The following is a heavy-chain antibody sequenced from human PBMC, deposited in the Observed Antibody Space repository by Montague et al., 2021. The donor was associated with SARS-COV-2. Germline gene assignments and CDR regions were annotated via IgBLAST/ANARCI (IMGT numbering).Heavy chain of an antibody. CDR3: AREISGPDYFDY. J-gene: IGHJ4*02. CDR1: GGSISSNY. CDR2: IYYSGST. V-gene: IGHV4-59*01. Sequence: SETLSLTCTVSGGSISSNYWNWIRQPPGRGLEWIGYIYYSGSTYYNPSLESRVTISADTSKNHFSLKLRSVTAADTAVYYCAREISGPDYFDYWGQGTLVTVSS. D-gene: IGHD3-10*01.